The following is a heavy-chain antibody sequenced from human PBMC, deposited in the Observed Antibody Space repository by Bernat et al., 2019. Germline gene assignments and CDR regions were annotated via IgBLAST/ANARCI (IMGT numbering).Heavy chain of an antibody. CDR1: GSTFSSYA. Sequence: QVQLVESGGGVVQPGRSLRLACAASGSTFSSYAMHWVRRAPGKGLEWVAVISTDGSIEYYADPVKGRFNISRDKAKNTLFLQMNSLSVEDTAVYYGARAYYFDGRVREGFDPWGQGTLVTVSS. V-gene: IGHV3-30*04. J-gene: IGHJ5*02. CDR3: ARAYYFDGRVREGFDP. D-gene: IGHD3-22*01. CDR2: ISTDGSIE.